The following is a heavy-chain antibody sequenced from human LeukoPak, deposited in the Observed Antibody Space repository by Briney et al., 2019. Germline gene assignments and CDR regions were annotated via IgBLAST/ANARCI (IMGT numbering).Heavy chain of an antibody. CDR3: ATNLGYCSSTSCYSLDAFDI. Sequence: SETLSLTCTVSGGSISSYYWSWIRQPPGKGLEWIGYIYYSGSTNYNPSLKSRVTISVDTSKNQFSLELSSVTAADTAVYYCATNLGYCSSTSCYSLDAFDIWGQGTLVTVSS. V-gene: IGHV4-59*01. J-gene: IGHJ3*02. CDR2: IYYSGST. D-gene: IGHD2-2*02. CDR1: GGSISSYY.